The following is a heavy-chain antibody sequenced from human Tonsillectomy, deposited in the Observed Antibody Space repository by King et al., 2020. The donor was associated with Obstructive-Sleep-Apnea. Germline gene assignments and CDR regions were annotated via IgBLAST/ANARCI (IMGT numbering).Heavy chain of an antibody. CDR1: GFTFSTYP. CDR2: ISSSSSTM. D-gene: IGHD1-14*01. Sequence: VQLVESGGGLVQPGGSLRLSCAASGFTFSTYPMNWVRQAPGKGLEWVSYISSSSSTMYYVDSVKGRFTISRDNAKNSLYLQMNSRRAEDTAVYYCANHGFEYWGQGTLVTVSS. V-gene: IGHV3-48*04. J-gene: IGHJ4*02. CDR3: ANHGFEY.